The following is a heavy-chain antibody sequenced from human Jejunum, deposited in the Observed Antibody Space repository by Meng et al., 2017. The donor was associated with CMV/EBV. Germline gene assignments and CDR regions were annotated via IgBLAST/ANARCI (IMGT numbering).Heavy chain of an antibody. CDR3: ARDNDGSSHYSQFDY. D-gene: IGHD3-22*01. CDR2: ISYDGNKK. V-gene: IGHV3-30*03. CDR1: GFTFSSYD. Sequence: SGFTFSSYDMPWVRQPPGKGLEWVAVISYDGNKKYFADSVEGRFSISRDDSKNTVYLQMNSLRAEDTAVYYCARDNDGSSHYSQFDYWGQGTLVTVSS. J-gene: IGHJ4*02.